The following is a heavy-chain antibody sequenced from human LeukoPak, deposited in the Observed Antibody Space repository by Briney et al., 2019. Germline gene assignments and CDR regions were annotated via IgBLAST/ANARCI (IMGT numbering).Heavy chain of an antibody. V-gene: IGHV4-39*07. CDR1: GVSISSSSYY. CDR3: ARGGWSKDYYYYMDV. CDR2: IYYSGST. Sequence: PSETLSLTCTVSGVSISSSSYYWGWIRQPPGKGLEWIGSIYYSGSTYYNPSLKSRVTISVDTSKNQFSLKLSSVTAADTAVYYCARGGWSKDYYYYMDVWGKGTTVTVSS. J-gene: IGHJ6*03. D-gene: IGHD2-15*01.